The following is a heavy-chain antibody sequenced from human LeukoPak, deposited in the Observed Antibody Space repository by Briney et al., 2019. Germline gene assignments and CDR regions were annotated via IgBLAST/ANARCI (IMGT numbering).Heavy chain of an antibody. V-gene: IGHV1-69*05. D-gene: IGHD4-11*01. CDR3: ARDGGSMTTVTTDAFDI. CDR2: IIPIFGTA. CDR1: GGTFSSYA. Sequence: SVKVSCKASGGTFSSYAISWVRQAPGQGLEWMGGIIPIFGTANYAQKFQGRVTITTDESTSTVYMELSSLRSEDTAVYYCARDGGSMTTVTTDAFDIWGQGTMVTVSS. J-gene: IGHJ3*02.